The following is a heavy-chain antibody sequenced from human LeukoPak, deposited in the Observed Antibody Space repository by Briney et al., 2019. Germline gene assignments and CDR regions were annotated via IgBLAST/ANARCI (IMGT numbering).Heavy chain of an antibody. J-gene: IGHJ5*02. D-gene: IGHD5-18*01. CDR1: GFTVSSNY. CDR2: IYSGGTT. CDR3: ARDSGYSYGAFDP. Sequence: GGSLRLSCAASGFTVSSNYMSWVRQAPGKGLEWVSVIYSGGTTYNADSVKGRFTISRDNSKNMLYLQMNSLRAEDTAVYYCARDSGYSYGAFDPWGQGTLVTVSS. V-gene: IGHV3-53*01.